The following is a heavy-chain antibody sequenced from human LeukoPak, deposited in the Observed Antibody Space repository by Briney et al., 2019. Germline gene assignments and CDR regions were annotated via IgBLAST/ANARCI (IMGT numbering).Heavy chain of an antibody. J-gene: IGHJ5*02. CDR2: ISGSGGST. CDR3: AKVWRDGYGT. D-gene: IGHD5-24*01. V-gene: IGHV3-23*01. Sequence: PGASLRLSCAASGFTFSSYAMSWVRQAPGKGLEWVSAISGSGGSTYYADSVKGRFTIFRDNSKNTLYLQMNSLRAEDTAVYYCAKVWRDGYGTWGQGTLVTVSS. CDR1: GFTFSSYA.